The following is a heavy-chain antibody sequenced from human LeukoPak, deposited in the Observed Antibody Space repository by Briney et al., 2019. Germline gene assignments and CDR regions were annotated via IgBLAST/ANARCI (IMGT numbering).Heavy chain of an antibody. V-gene: IGHV4-39*01. D-gene: IGHD6-6*01. CDR1: GGSISSSSYY. CDR2: IYYSGST. Sequence: SETLSLTCTVSGGSISSSSYYWGWIRQPPGKGLEWIGSIYYSGSTYYNPSLKSRVTISVDTSENQFSLELSSVTAADTAVFYCARHESGSSDPYNWFDPWGQGTLVTVSS. CDR3: ARHESGSSDPYNWFDP. J-gene: IGHJ5*02.